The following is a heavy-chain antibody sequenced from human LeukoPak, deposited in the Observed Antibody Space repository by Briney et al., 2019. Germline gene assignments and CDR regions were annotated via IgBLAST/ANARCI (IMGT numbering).Heavy chain of an antibody. J-gene: IGHJ4*02. Sequence: GGSLRLSCAASGLTFSSYNMHWVRQAPGKGLEWVAVMSYDGNHKYYADSVKGRFTISRDNSKNTLYLQMNSLRAEDTAVYYCARDFGGYDPSGGSGFDYWGQGTLVTVSS. V-gene: IGHV3-30*03. CDR2: MSYDGNHK. D-gene: IGHD5-12*01. CDR1: GLTFSSYN. CDR3: ARDFGGYDPSGGSGFDY.